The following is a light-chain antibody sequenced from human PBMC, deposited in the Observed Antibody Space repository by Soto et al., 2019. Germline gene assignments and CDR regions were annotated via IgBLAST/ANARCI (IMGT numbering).Light chain of an antibody. V-gene: IGKV3-15*01. J-gene: IGKJ5*01. CDR3: QQYNGWTIT. CDR2: GAS. CDR1: QSVSSSY. Sequence: EIWLTQSPDTLSVSPGERATLSCGASQSVSSSYLDWYQQKPGQAPRLLIYGASTRATGFPARLSGSGYGTELTITISSMKYEDFEVYYCQQYNGWTITFGQGTRLEIK.